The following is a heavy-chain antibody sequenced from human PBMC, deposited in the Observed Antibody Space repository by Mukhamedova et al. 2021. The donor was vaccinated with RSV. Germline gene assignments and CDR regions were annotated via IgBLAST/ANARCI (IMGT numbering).Heavy chain of an antibody. CDR3: AREAPSSWYGNYYYYGMDV. Sequence: STWGSTIYYADSVKGRFTISRDNSKNTLYLQMNSLRAEDTAVYYCAREAPSSWYGNYYYYGMDVWGQGTTVTASS. CDR2: STWGSTI. V-gene: IGHV3-11*04. D-gene: IGHD6-13*01. J-gene: IGHJ6*02.